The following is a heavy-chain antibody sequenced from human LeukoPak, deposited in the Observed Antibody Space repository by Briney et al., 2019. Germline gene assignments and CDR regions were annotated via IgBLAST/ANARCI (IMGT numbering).Heavy chain of an antibody. Sequence: GGSLRLSCAASGITFSNYAMHWVRQAPGKGLEWVAVISYDGSNKYYADSVKGRFTISRDNSKNMLYLQMNSLRAEDTAVYYCARGYCSGGSCYSEFAYWGQGTLVTVSS. V-gene: IGHV3-30-3*01. D-gene: IGHD2-15*01. CDR3: ARGYCSGGSCYSEFAY. CDR1: GITFSNYA. CDR2: ISYDGSNK. J-gene: IGHJ4*02.